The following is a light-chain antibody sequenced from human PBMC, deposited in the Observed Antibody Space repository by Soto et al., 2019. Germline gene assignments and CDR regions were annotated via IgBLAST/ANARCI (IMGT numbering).Light chain of an antibody. CDR3: NSWASKSTGV. J-gene: IGLJ1*01. Sequence: QSALTQPASVSGAPGQSITISCTGTSSDVGGYNHVSWYQQHPGKAPKLIIYEVSNRPSRVSNRFSGSKSANTASLTISWAQAEDEADYYCNSWASKSTGVFGTGTKLTVL. CDR1: SSDVGGYNH. CDR2: EVS. V-gene: IGLV2-14*01.